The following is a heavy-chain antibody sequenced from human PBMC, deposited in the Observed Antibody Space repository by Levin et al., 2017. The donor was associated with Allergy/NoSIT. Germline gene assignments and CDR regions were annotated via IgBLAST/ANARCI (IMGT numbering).Heavy chain of an antibody. Sequence: SETLSLTCTVSGGSISSGDYYWSWIRQPPGKGLEWIGYIYYSGSTYYNPSLKSRVTISVDTSKNQFSLKLSSVTAADTAVYYCARVTGTTRGGNFDYWGQGTLVTVSS. J-gene: IGHJ4*02. D-gene: IGHD1-7*01. CDR2: IYYSGST. CDR3: ARVTGTTRGGNFDY. V-gene: IGHV4-30-4*01. CDR1: GGSISSGDYY.